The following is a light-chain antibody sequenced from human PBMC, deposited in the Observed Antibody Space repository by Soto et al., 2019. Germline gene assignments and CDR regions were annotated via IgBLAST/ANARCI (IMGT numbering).Light chain of an antibody. CDR1: QGIYSY. Sequence: AIQTTQSPSSVSASTGHRVTINCRATQGIYSYLAWYQQKPGKPPHLLIYAASTLQSGVPSRFNGSGSGTDFTLTITALQSEDSATYYCHQSFNYPRAFGQGTKVDI. CDR2: AAS. CDR3: HQSFNYPRA. J-gene: IGKJ1*01. V-gene: IGKV1-8*01.